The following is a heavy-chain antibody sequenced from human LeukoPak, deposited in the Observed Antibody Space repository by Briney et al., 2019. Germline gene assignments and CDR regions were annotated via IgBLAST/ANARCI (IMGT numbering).Heavy chain of an antibody. CDR1: GYTFTSYG. CDR2: IIPIFGTA. D-gene: IGHD6-13*01. J-gene: IGHJ4*02. Sequence: ASVKVSCKASGYTFTSYGISWVRQAPGQGLGWMGGIIPIFGTANYAQKFQGRVTITADESTSTAYMELSSLRSEDTAVCYCASSRLYSSSWYYFDYWGQGTLVTVSS. V-gene: IGHV1-69*13. CDR3: ASSRLYSSSWYYFDY.